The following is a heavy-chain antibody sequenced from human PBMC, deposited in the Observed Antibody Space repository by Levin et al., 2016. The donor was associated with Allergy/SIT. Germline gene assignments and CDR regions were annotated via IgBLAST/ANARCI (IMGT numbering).Heavy chain of an antibody. CDR3: ARPIELEPGGYYFDY. Sequence: VRQMPGKGLEWMGIIYPGDSDTRYSPSFQGQVTISADKSISTAYLQWSSLKASDTAMYYCARPIELEPGGYYFDYWGQGTLVTVSS. V-gene: IGHV5-51*01. J-gene: IGHJ4*02. D-gene: IGHD2-8*02. CDR2: IYPGDSDT.